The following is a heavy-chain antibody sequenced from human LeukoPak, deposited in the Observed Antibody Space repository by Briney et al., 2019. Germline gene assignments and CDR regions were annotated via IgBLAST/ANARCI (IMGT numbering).Heavy chain of an antibody. Sequence: ASVKVSCKASGGTFSSYAISWVRQAPGQGLEWMGGIIPIFGTANYAQKFQGRVTITADESTSTAYMELSSLRSEDTAVYYYARVKVTHYFDYWGQGTLVNVSS. CDR3: ARVKVTHYFDY. D-gene: IGHD4-11*01. V-gene: IGHV1-69*01. J-gene: IGHJ4*02. CDR1: GGTFSSYA. CDR2: IIPIFGTA.